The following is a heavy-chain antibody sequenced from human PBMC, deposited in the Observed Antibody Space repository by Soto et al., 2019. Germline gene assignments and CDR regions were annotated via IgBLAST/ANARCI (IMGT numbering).Heavy chain of an antibody. Sequence: SETLSLTCTVSGGSSSSSSYYWGWIRQPPGKGLEWIGSIYYSGSTYYNPSLKSRVTISVDTSKNQFSLKLSSVTAADTAVYYCASYYYGSGSYPQPWYFDYWGQGTLVTVSS. V-gene: IGHV4-39*01. CDR2: IYYSGST. J-gene: IGHJ4*02. CDR1: GGSSSSSSYY. D-gene: IGHD3-10*01. CDR3: ASYYYGSGSYPQPWYFDY.